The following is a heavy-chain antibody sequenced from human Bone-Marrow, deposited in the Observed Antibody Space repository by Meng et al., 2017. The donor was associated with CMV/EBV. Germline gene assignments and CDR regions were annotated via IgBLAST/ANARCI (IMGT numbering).Heavy chain of an antibody. CDR2: LYSGGNT. V-gene: IGHV3-53*01. D-gene: IGHD6-13*01. CDR1: AFTVSSKY. Sequence: GGSLRLSCSASAFTVSSKYMSWVRQAPGKGLEWLSILYSGGNTYYADSVKGRFTISRDNSKNTLYLQMNSLRAEDTAVYYCAREKRMATVGTVGFDICGQGTVVTVSS. J-gene: IGHJ3*02. CDR3: AREKRMATVGTVGFDI.